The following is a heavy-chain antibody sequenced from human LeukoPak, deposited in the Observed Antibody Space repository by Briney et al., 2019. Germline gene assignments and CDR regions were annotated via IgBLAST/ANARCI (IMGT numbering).Heavy chain of an antibody. CDR1: GGSISSSSYY. V-gene: IGHV4-39*07. CDR3: ASREYSRALVDY. Sequence: SETLSLTCTVSGGSISSSSYYWGWIRQPPGKGLEWIGSICDSGSTYYNPSLKSQVTISIDTSKTQFSLKLSSVTAADTAVYYCASREYSRALVDYWGQGTLVTVSS. D-gene: IGHD6-6*01. J-gene: IGHJ4*02. CDR2: ICDSGST.